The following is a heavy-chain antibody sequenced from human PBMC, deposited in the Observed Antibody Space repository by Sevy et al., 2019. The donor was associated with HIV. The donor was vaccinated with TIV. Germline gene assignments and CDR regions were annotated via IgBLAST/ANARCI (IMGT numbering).Heavy chain of an antibody. D-gene: IGHD3-3*01. CDR2: ISYDGNNK. V-gene: IGHV3-30-3*01. J-gene: IGHJ6*02. CDR3: AGEYSDGDKYDFLSGYYHSYYYGMDV. Sequence: GGSLRLSCAASGFTITGKAVHWVRQAPGKGLEWVAVISYDGNNKNYADSVKGRFNISRDKSKNMVYLELNSLRAEDTAVYYCAGEYSDGDKYDFLSGYYHSYYYGMDVWGQGTTVTVSS. CDR1: GFTITGKA.